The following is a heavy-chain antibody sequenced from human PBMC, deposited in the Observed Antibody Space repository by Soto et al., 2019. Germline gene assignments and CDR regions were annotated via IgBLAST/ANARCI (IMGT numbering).Heavy chain of an antibody. CDR3: AKSRISTMVRGVVNWFDP. V-gene: IGHV3-23*01. CDR2: ISGSGGST. CDR1: GFTFSSYA. J-gene: IGHJ5*02. D-gene: IGHD3-10*01. Sequence: EVQLLESRGGLVQPGGSLRLSCAASGFTFSSYAMSWVRQAPGKGLEWVSAISGSGGSTYYADSVKGRFTISRDNSKNTLYLQMNSLRAEDTAVYYCAKSRISTMVRGVVNWFDPWGQGTLVTVSS.